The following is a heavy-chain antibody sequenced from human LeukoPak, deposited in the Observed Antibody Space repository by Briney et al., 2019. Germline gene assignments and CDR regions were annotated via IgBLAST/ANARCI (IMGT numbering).Heavy chain of an antibody. D-gene: IGHD3-16*01. CDR3: ARHYGP. CDR2: IYYIGST. V-gene: IGHV4-4*02. Sequence: SETLSLTCAVSGCSISSGGYWSWLRQPPGKGLEWIGQIYYIGSTNYNPSLESRVIMSLDKSTNQLSLRFNSVTAADTAVYYCARHYGPWGQGTLVTVSS. CDR1: GCSISSGGY. J-gene: IGHJ5*02.